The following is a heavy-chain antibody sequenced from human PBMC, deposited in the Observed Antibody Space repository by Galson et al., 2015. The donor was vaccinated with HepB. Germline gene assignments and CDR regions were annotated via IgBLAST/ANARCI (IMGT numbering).Heavy chain of an antibody. J-gene: IGHJ6*02. D-gene: IGHD5-18*01. V-gene: IGHV3-21*01. Sequence: SLRLSCAASGFTFSSYSMNWVRQAPGKGLEWVSSISSSSSYIYYADSVKGRFTISRDNAKNSLYLQMNSLRAEDTAVYYCARNIEIQLWLEPDYYGMDVWRQGTTVTVSS. CDR2: ISSSSSYI. CDR3: ARNIEIQLWLEPDYYGMDV. CDR1: GFTFSSYS.